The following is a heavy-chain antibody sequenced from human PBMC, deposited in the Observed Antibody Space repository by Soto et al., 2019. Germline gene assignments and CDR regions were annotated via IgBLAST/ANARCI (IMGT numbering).Heavy chain of an antibody. V-gene: IGHV3-7*03. CDR1: GFTFSSYW. J-gene: IGHJ1*01. CDR3: ARDGSTYYYDSSGYYYRTAYFQH. CDR2: IKQDGSEK. D-gene: IGHD3-22*01. Sequence: GSLRLSCAASGFTFSSYWMSWVRQAPGKGLEWVANIKQDGSEKYYVDSVKGRFTISRDNAKNSLYLQMNSLRAEDTAVYYCARDGSTYYYDSSGYYYRTAYFQHWGQGTRVTVSS.